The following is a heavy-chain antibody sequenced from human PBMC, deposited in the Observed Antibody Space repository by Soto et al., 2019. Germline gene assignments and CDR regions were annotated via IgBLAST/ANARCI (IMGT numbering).Heavy chain of an antibody. Sequence: QLQLVQSGAEVKKPGASVKVSCKASGYTFTSYAMHWVRQAPGQRLEWMGWINAGNGNTKYSQKFQGRVTITRDTSASTAYMELSSLRSEDTAVYYCAGGGDCSGGSCYLSWFDPWGQGTLVTVSS. V-gene: IGHV1-3*01. J-gene: IGHJ5*02. CDR3: AGGGDCSGGSCYLSWFDP. D-gene: IGHD2-15*01. CDR1: GYTFTSYA. CDR2: INAGNGNT.